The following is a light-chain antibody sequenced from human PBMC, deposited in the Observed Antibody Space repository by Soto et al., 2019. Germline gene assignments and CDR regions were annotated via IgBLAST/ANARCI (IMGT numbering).Light chain of an antibody. CDR2: AAS. Sequence: DIQLTQSPSFLSASVGDRVTITCRASQGITSYLAWYQQKPGKDPTLMIYAASTLQSGVPSRFSGSGSGTEFTLTISSLQPEDFATYYCQQLNSYPHTFGQGTKLEIK. CDR3: QQLNSYPHT. V-gene: IGKV1-9*01. J-gene: IGKJ2*01. CDR1: QGITSY.